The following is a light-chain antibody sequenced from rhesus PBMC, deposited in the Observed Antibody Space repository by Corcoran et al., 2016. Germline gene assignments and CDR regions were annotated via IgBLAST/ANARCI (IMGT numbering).Light chain of an antibody. Sequence: DIQMTQSPSSLSASVGDTVTITCRASQGISSWVAWYQQKPGKAPKLLIYKASRWQSGVPSRFSGSGYGTDFTLPIRSLHSELFATSSCQPFSRRIFPFGPGTKLDVK. CDR3: QPFSRRIFP. CDR1: QGISSW. CDR2: KAS. J-gene: IGKJ3*01. V-gene: IGKV1-22*01.